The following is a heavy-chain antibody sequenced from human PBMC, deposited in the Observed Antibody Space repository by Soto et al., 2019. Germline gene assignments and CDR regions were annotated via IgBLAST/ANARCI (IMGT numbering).Heavy chain of an antibody. V-gene: IGHV4-30-2*01. Sequence: SETLSLTCAVSGGSISSGGYSWSWIRQPPGKGLEWIGYIYHSGSTYYNPSLKSQVTISVDRSKNQFSLKLSSVTAADTAVYYCARSGLEFDFDYWGQGTLVTVSS. CDR3: ARSGLEFDFDY. CDR2: IYHSGST. CDR1: GGSISSGGYS. D-gene: IGHD1-1*01. J-gene: IGHJ4*02.